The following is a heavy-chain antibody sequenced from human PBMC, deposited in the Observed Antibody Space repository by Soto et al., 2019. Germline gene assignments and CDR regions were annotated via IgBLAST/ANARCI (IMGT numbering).Heavy chain of an antibody. V-gene: IGHV3-15*07. J-gene: IGHJ4*02. Sequence: EVQVVESGGDLVQPGESLRLSCAASGFPFSSAWVNWVRQAPGKGLEWVGHIKVQDGATNYGAPVKGRVTFSKDDSKNMVYLQMNSLKTEDTAVYFCALDISSQGRGEFDYWGQGTLVTVSS. CDR3: ALDISSQGRGEFDY. CDR1: GFPFSSAW. CDR2: IKVQDGAT. D-gene: IGHD3-9*01.